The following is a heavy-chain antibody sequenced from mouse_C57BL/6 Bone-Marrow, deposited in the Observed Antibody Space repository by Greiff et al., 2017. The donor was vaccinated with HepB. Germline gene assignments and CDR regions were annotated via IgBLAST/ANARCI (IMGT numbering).Heavy chain of an antibody. D-gene: IGHD1-1*01. CDR3: AKNGRHGSSYFDY. Sequence: QVHLKESGPGLVQPSQRLSITCTVSGFSLTSYGVHWVRQSPGKGLEWLGVIWRGGSTDYNAAFMSRLSITKDNSKSQVFFKMNSLQADDTAIYYCAKNGRHGSSYFDYWGQGTTLTVSS. V-gene: IGHV2-5*01. CDR1: GFSLTSYG. CDR2: IWRGGST. J-gene: IGHJ2*01.